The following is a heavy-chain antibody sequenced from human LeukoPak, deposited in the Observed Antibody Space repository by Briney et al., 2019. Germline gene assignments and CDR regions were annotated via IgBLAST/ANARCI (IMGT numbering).Heavy chain of an antibody. CDR2: MNPNSGNT. CDR1: GYTFTSYD. CDR3: ARGQWLDSLFDY. V-gene: IGHV1-8*01. Sequence: GASVKVSCKASGYTFTSYDINWVRQATGQGLEWMGWMNPNSGNTGYAQKFQGRVTMTRNTSISTAYMELSSLRAEDTALYYCARGQWLDSLFDYWGQGTLVTVSS. J-gene: IGHJ4*02. D-gene: IGHD6-19*01.